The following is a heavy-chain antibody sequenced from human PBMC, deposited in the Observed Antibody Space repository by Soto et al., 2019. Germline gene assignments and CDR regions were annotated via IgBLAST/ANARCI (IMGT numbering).Heavy chain of an antibody. Sequence: PSETLSLTCTVSGGSISSSSYYWGWIRQPPGKGLEWIGSIYYSGSTYYNPSLKSRVTISVDTSKNQFSLKLSSVTAEDTAVYYCARHRIVVVPAAISGWGQGTLVTVSS. CDR3: ARHRIVVVPAAISG. J-gene: IGHJ4*02. CDR2: IYYSGST. CDR1: GGSISSSSYY. V-gene: IGHV4-39*01. D-gene: IGHD2-2*01.